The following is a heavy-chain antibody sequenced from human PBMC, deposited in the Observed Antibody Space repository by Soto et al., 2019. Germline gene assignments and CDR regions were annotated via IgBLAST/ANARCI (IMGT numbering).Heavy chain of an antibody. CDR1: GFTLSDYF. Sequence: QVQLVESGGGMVRPGGSLRLSCAASGFTLSDYFMAWVRQSPRQGLEWISSSSNSGGYITYADSVRGRFTIPRDNAKSALYLQMNRLRAEDSAVYYCARIQLAAYAFDIWGQGALVTVSS. D-gene: IGHD6-25*01. V-gene: IGHV3-11*06. CDR3: ARIQLAAYAFDI. J-gene: IGHJ3*02. CDR2: SSNSGGYI.